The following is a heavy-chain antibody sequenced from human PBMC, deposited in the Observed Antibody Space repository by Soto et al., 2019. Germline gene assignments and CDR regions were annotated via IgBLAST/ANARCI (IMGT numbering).Heavy chain of an antibody. CDR1: GFTFSSYG. CDR3: AKATYYDSSGYYYAAFDI. Sequence: GGSLRLSCAASGFTFSSYGMHWVRQAPGKGLEWVAVISYDGSNKYYADSVKGRFTISRDNSKNTLYLQMNSLRAEDTAVYYCAKATYYDSSGYYYAAFDIWAKGQWSPSPQ. CDR2: ISYDGSNK. V-gene: IGHV3-30*18. D-gene: IGHD3-22*01. J-gene: IGHJ3*02.